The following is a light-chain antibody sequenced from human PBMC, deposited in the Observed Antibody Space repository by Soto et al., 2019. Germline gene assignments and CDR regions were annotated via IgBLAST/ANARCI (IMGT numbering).Light chain of an antibody. J-gene: IGLJ3*02. CDR2: GNT. CDR1: SSNIGAGYD. Sequence: QPVLTQPPSVSGAPGQRVTISCTGTSSNIGAGYDVHWYQQLPGSAPKLLIFGNTNRPSGVPDRFSGSKSGTSVSLAITGLQAEDEADYYCQAYDSGLSGSVFGGGTQLTVL. CDR3: QAYDSGLSGSV. V-gene: IGLV1-40*01.